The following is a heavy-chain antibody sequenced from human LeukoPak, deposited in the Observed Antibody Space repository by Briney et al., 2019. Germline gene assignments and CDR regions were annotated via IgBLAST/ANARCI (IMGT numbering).Heavy chain of an antibody. V-gene: IGHV4-4*02. Sequence: SGTLSLTCAVSGGSISSSNWWSWVRQPPGKGLEWIGEIYHSGSTNYNPSLKSRVTISVDKSKNQFSLKLSSVTAADTAVYYCARDTNYYGSGSYYYFDYWGQGTPVTVSS. CDR2: IYHSGST. D-gene: IGHD3-10*01. CDR1: GGSISSSNW. CDR3: ARDTNYYGSGSYYYFDY. J-gene: IGHJ4*02.